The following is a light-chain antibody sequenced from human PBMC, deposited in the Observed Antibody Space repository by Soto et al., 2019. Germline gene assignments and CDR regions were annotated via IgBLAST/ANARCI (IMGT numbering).Light chain of an antibody. J-gene: IGKJ4*01. CDR2: GAT. CDR3: QQYGSSPLT. Sequence: EIVLTQSPGTLALSPGDRATLSCRASQSVSFSYFAWYQQKAGQAPRLLIYGATSRATGIPDRFSGSESGTDFTLTISRLEPEDLAVYDCQQYGSSPLTFGGGTKVEIK. CDR1: QSVSFSY. V-gene: IGKV3-20*01.